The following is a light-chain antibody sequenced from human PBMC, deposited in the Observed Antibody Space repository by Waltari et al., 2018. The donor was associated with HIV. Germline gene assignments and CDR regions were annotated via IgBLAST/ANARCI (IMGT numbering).Light chain of an antibody. CDR3: CSYAGRSTHV. CDR2: EVT. CDR1: SSDCGSYNV. V-gene: IGLV2-23*02. J-gene: IGLJ1*01. Sequence: QSALTSPASVSGSPGQSITISCTGTSSDCGSYNVVSWYQQHPGKAPKLMIYEVTKRPSGVSNRFSGSKSGNTASLTISGLQAEDEADYYCCSYAGRSTHVFGTGTKVTVL.